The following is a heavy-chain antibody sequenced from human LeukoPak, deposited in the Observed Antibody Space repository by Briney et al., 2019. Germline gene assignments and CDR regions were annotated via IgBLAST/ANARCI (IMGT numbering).Heavy chain of an antibody. V-gene: IGHV3-21*04. Sequence: KTGGSLRLSCAASGFTFSSYSMNWVRQAPGKGLEWVSSISSSSSYIYYADSVKGRFTISRDNAKNSLYLQMNSLRAEDTAVYYCAKRIVAVADVMAPAGYWGQGTLVTVSS. D-gene: IGHD2-2*01. CDR1: GFTFSSYS. CDR2: ISSSSSYI. J-gene: IGHJ4*02. CDR3: AKRIVAVADVMAPAGY.